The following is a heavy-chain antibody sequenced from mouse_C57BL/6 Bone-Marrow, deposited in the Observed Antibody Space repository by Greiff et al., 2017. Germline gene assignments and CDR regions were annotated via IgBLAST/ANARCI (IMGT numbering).Heavy chain of an antibody. V-gene: IGHV1-64*01. J-gene: IGHJ2*01. CDR1: GYTFTSYW. D-gene: IGHD2-1*01. CDR3: AREKSYGNYYFDY. CDR2: IHPNSGST. Sequence: QVQLQQPGAELVKPGASVKLSCKASGYTFTSYWMHWVKQRPGQGLEWIGMIHPNSGSTNYNEKFKSKATLTVDKSSSTAYMQLSSLTSEDSAVYYGAREKSYGNYYFDYWGQGTTLTVSS.